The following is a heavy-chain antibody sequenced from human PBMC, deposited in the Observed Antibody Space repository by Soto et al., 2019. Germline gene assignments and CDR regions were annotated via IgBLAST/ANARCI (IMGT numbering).Heavy chain of an antibody. CDR2: ISGSGGST. J-gene: IGHJ5*02. CDR3: AKHVTVTTFSGWSGWFDP. Sequence: GGSLRLSCAASGFTFSSYAMSWVRQAPGKGLEWVSAISGSGGSTYYADSVKGRFTISRDNSKNTLYLQMNSLRAEDTAVYYCAKHVTVTTFSGWSGWFDPWGQGTLVTVSS. V-gene: IGHV3-23*01. D-gene: IGHD4-17*01. CDR1: GFTFSSYA.